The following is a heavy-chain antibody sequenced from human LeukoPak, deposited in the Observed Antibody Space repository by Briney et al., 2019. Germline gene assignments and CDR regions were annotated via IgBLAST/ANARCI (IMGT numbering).Heavy chain of an antibody. V-gene: IGHV3-33*01. Sequence: GRPLRLPCAASGFTFSSYGMHWVCQAPGKGLEWVAVIWYDGSNKYYADSVKGRFTISRDNSKNTLYLQMNSLRAEDTAVYYCARDADEYCSSTTCRGGSFDIWGQGTMVTVSS. CDR3: ARDADEYCSSTTCRGGSFDI. CDR1: GFTFSSYG. J-gene: IGHJ3*02. D-gene: IGHD2-2*01. CDR2: IWYDGSNK.